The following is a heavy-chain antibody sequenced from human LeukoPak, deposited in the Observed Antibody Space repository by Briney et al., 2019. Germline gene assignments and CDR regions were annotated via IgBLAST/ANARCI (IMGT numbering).Heavy chain of an antibody. D-gene: IGHD3-22*01. CDR1: GFTFSSYA. Sequence: PGGSLRLSCAASGFTFSSYAMSWVRQAPGKGLEWVSAISGSGGSTYYADSVKGQFTISRDNSKNTLYLQMNSLRAEDTAVYYCAKDTIPDYYDSSGYSSYYSDYWGQGTLVTVSS. V-gene: IGHV3-23*01. CDR2: ISGSGGST. J-gene: IGHJ4*02. CDR3: AKDTIPDYYDSSGYSSYYSDY.